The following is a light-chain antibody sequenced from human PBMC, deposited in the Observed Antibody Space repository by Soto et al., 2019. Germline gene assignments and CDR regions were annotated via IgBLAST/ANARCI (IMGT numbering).Light chain of an antibody. J-gene: IGKJ1*01. CDR1: ESMSNC. CDR3: QQCHRYLT. V-gene: IGKV1-5*01. CDR2: GAT. Sequence: DIQMTQSPSTLPASVADRVTITCRASESMSNCLAWYQQTPGKAPKLLISGATSLQSGAPSRFSGSASGTEFTLTISSLQPDDIATYYCQQCHRYLTFGQGTKVDIK.